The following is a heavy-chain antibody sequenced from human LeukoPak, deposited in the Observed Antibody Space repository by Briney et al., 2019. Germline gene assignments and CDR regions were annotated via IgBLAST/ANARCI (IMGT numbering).Heavy chain of an antibody. CDR3: ARDPGLEMATISGGLYYYGMDV. V-gene: IGHV1-69*04. CDR2: IIPILGIA. D-gene: IGHD5-24*01. CDR1: GFTFSSYA. Sequence: GGSLRLSCAASGFTFSSYAISWVRQAPGQGLEWMGRIIPILGIANYAQKFQGRVTITADKSTSTAYMELSSLRSEDTAVYYCARDPGLEMATISGGLYYYGMDVWGQGTTVTVSS. J-gene: IGHJ6*02.